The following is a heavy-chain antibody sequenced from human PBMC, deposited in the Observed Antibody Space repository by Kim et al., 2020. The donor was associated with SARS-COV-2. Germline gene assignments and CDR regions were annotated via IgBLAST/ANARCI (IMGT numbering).Heavy chain of an antibody. V-gene: IGHV1-18*01. CDR3: ARDSSGYIIY. CDR2: T. Sequence: TNYAQKHQGRVTMTTEPSTSQAYMELRSLRSDDTAVYYCARDSSGYIIYWGQGTLVTVSS. D-gene: IGHD3-22*01. J-gene: IGHJ4*02.